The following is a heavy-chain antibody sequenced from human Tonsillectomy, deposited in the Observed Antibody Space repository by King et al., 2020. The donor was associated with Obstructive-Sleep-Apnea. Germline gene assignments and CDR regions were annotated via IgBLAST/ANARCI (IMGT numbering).Heavy chain of an antibody. Sequence: VQLVESGGGLVQPGGSLRLSCAASGFTVNTNYMSWVRQAPGKGLEWVSVIYSGGSTYYAYSVKGRFTISRDNSKNTLYLQMNSLRAEDTAVYYCAREGSRGVTAIKGYHYYVMDVWGQGTTVTVSS. V-gene: IGHV3-66*01. J-gene: IGHJ6*02. CDR1: GFTVNTNY. CDR3: AREGSRGVTAIKGYHYYVMDV. CDR2: IYSGGST. D-gene: IGHD2-21*02.